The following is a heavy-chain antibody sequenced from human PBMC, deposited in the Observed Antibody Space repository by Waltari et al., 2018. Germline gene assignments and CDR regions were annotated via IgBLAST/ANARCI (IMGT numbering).Heavy chain of an antibody. Sequence: QVQLQESGPGLVKPSETLSLTCAVSGYSISSGYYWGCIRQPPGQGLEWIGRIYHRGSTYYNPSHKSRVTISVDTSKNQFSLKLSSVTAADTAVYYCARGDIVVVVAATSYFDYWGQGTLVTVSS. CDR1: GYSISSGYY. D-gene: IGHD2-15*01. J-gene: IGHJ4*02. V-gene: IGHV4-38-2*01. CDR3: ARGDIVVVVAATSYFDY. CDR2: IYHRGST.